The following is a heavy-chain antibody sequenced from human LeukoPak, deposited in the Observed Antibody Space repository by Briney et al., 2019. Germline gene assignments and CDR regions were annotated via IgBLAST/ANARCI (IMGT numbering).Heavy chain of an antibody. CDR1: GFTFDDYA. CDR3: AKGRGYSYGRGPYYFDY. J-gene: IGHJ4*02. CDR2: SSWNSGSI. V-gene: IGHV3-9*01. Sequence: PGRSLRLSCAASGFTFDDYAMHGVREAPGKGLEWGSGSSWNSGSIGYADSVKGRFTISRDNAKNSLYLQMNSLRAEDTALYYCAKGRGYSYGRGPYYFDYWGQGTLVTVSS. D-gene: IGHD5-18*01.